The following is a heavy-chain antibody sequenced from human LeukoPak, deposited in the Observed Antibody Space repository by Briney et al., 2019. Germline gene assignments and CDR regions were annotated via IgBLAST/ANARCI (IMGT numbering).Heavy chain of an antibody. Sequence: KSSEALSLTCAVSGYSISSGYYWGWIRQPPGKGLEWIGSIYHSGSTYYNPSLKSRVTISVDTSKNQFSLKLSSVTAADTAVYYCARGLWFGELSAEYWGQGTLVTVSS. CDR2: IYHSGST. J-gene: IGHJ4*02. CDR3: ARGLWFGELSAEY. CDR1: GYSISSGYY. D-gene: IGHD3-10*01. V-gene: IGHV4-38-2*01.